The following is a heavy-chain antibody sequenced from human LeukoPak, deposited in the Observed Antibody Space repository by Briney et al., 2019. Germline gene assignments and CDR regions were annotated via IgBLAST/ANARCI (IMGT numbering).Heavy chain of an antibody. D-gene: IGHD3-22*01. CDR1: GGTFSSYA. V-gene: IGHV1-69*01. J-gene: IGHJ5*02. CDR3: ARLGPYYDSSGYGEYNWFDP. Sequence: ASVKVSCKASGGTFSSYAVSWVRQAPGQGLEWMGGIIPIFGTANYAQKFQGRVTITADESTSTAYMELSSLRSEDTAVYYCARLGPYYDSSGYGEYNWFDPWGQGTLVTVSS. CDR2: IIPIFGTA.